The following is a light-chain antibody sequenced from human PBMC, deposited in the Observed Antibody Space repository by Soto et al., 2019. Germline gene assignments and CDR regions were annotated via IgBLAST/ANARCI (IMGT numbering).Light chain of an antibody. Sequence: EIVLTQSPATLSLSPGDRATLSCRASQRIGTYLAWYQQKAGQAPSLLIYDTSNRATGIPTRFSGSGSGTDFTLTITSLEPEDFAVYFCQHRSHSPPAWTVGQGTKVEIK. CDR3: QHRSHSPPAWT. CDR2: DTS. CDR1: QRIGTY. V-gene: IGKV3-11*01. J-gene: IGKJ1*01.